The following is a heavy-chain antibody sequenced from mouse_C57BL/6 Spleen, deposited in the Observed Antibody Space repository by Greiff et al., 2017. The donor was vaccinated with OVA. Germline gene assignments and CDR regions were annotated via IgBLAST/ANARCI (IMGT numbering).Heavy chain of an antibody. Sequence: VQVVESGPGLVQPSQSLSITCTVSGFSLTSYGVHWVRQSPGKGLEWLGEIWSGGSTDYYAACMSRLSITKDNSKSQVFFKMNSLQADDTAIYYCAKEGDGYPFAYWGQGTLVTVSA. CDR3: AKEGDGYPFAY. D-gene: IGHD2-3*01. J-gene: IGHJ3*01. V-gene: IGHV2-5*01. CDR2: IWSGGST. CDR1: GFSLTSYG.